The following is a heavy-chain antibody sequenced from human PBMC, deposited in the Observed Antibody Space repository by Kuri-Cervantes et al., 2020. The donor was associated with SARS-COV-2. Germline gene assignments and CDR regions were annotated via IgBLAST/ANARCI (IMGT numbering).Heavy chain of an antibody. Sequence: LSLTCAASGFTFSSYAMHWVRQAPGKGLEWVAVISYDGSNKYYADSVKGRFTISRDNSKNTLYLQMNSLRAEDTAVYYCASSPVAAPFGAFDIWGQGTMVTVSS. CDR2: ISYDGSNK. CDR1: GFTFSSYA. CDR3: ASSPVAAPFGAFDI. J-gene: IGHJ3*02. D-gene: IGHD6-19*01. V-gene: IGHV3-30-3*01.